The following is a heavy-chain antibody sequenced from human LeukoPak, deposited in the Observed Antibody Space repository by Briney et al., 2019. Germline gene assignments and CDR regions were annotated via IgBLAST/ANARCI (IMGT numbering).Heavy chain of an antibody. Sequence: PGGSLRLSCAASGFTFSSYGMHWVRQAPGKGLEWVAVISYDGSNKYYADSVKGRFTISRDNAKNSLYLQMNSLRAEDTAVYYCAREEYNWNYFDYWGQGTLVTVSS. CDR1: GFTFSSYG. V-gene: IGHV3-30*03. D-gene: IGHD1-20*01. J-gene: IGHJ4*02. CDR2: ISYDGSNK. CDR3: AREEYNWNYFDY.